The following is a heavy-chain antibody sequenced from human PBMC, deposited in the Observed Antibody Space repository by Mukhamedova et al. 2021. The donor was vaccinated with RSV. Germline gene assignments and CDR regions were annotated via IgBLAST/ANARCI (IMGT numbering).Heavy chain of an antibody. Sequence: QSTWEGLEWVSTISGGGSTYYADSVKGRFTISRDNSKHTLFLQMNSLRGEDTAVYYCAKRTGTGGDFPWGRGTLVTVSS. CDR3: AKRTGTGGDFP. D-gene: IGHD2-21*02. V-gene: IGHV3-23*01. CDR2: ISGGGST. J-gene: IGHJ5*02.